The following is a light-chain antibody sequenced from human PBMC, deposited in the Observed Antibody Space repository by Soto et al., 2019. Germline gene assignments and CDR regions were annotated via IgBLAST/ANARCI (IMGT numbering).Light chain of an antibody. CDR1: NNVFGCYNY. Sequence: QSALTQPASVSGSPGQSIAISCTGNNNVFGCYNYVSWYQQHPGKAPKLMVYDVSNRPSGVSNRFSGSKSGNTASLTISGLQAEDEADYYCSSYTSSSTYVFGTGTKVTVL. CDR2: DVS. J-gene: IGLJ1*01. CDR3: SSYTSSSTYV. V-gene: IGLV2-14*01.